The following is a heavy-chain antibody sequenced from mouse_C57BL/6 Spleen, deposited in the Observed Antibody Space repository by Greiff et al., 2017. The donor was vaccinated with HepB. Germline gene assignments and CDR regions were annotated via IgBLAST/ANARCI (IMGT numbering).Heavy chain of an antibody. Sequence: EVQLVESGPGLVKPSQSLSLTCSVTGYSITSGYYWNWIRQFPGNKLEWMGYISYDGSNNYNPSLKNRISITRDTSKNQFFLKLNSVTTEDTATYYCASLYGSSYFDYWGQGTTLTVSS. V-gene: IGHV3-6*01. J-gene: IGHJ2*01. D-gene: IGHD1-1*01. CDR2: ISYDGSN. CDR1: GYSITSGYY. CDR3: ASLYGSSYFDY.